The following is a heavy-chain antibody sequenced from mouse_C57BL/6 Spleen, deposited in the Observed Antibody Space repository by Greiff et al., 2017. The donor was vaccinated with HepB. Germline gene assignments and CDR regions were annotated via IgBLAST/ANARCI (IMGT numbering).Heavy chain of an antibody. CDR2: INPSSSYT. V-gene: IGHV1-4*01. J-gene: IGHJ1*03. CDR3: ARLDYGNLYWYFDV. CDR1: GYTFTSYT. D-gene: IGHD2-1*01. Sequence: ESGAELARPGASVKMSCKASGYTFTSYTMHWVKQRPGQGLEWIGYINPSSSYTKYNQKFKNKATLTADKSSSTAYMQLSSLTSADSAVYYCARLDYGNLYWYFDVWGTGTTVTVSS.